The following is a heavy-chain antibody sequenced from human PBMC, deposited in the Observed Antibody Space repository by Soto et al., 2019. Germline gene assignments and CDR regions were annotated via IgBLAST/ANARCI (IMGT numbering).Heavy chain of an antibody. CDR1: GFTFSSYA. D-gene: IGHD5-18*01. CDR2: ISGSGGST. V-gene: IGHV3-23*01. J-gene: IGHJ6*02. CDR3: AKDLTRGYSYGGSGSYHYGMDV. Sequence: GGSLRLSCAASGFTFSSYAMSWVRQAPGKGLEWVSAISGSGGSTYYADSVKGRFTISRDNSKNTLYLQMNSLRAEDTAVYYCAKDLTRGYSYGGSGSYHYGMDVWGQGTTVTVSS.